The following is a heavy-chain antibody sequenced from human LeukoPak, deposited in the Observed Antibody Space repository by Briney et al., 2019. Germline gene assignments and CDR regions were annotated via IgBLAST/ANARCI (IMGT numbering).Heavy chain of an antibody. Sequence: QAGGSLRLSCAASGFTFSSYGMHWVRQAPGKGLEWVAVIWYDGSNKYYADSVKGRFTISRDNSKNTLYLQMNSLRAEDTAVYYCASSYDSSGYYLLGGMAAFGYWGQGTLVTVSS. CDR3: ASSYDSSGYYLLGGMAAFGY. CDR2: IWYDGSNK. J-gene: IGHJ4*02. D-gene: IGHD3-22*01. CDR1: GFTFSSYG. V-gene: IGHV3-33*01.